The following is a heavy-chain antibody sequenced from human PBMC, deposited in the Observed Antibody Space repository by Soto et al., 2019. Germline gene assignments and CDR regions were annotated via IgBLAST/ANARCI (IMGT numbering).Heavy chain of an antibody. Sequence: QVQLVESGGGVVQPGRSLRLSCAASKFTFSTYGMHWVHQAPGRGLEWVAVIWYDGSEKYYADSVKGRFTVSRDNSNNTLYLQMNSLRAEDTAVYYCARLDYNILTGYSYYGMDVWGPGTTVTVSS. V-gene: IGHV3-33*01. J-gene: IGHJ6*02. CDR1: KFTFSTYG. D-gene: IGHD3-9*01. CDR3: ARLDYNILTGYSYYGMDV. CDR2: IWYDGSEK.